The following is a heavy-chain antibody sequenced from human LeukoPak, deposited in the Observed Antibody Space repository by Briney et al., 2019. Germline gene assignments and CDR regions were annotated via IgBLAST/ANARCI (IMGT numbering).Heavy chain of an antibody. D-gene: IGHD3-22*01. CDR2: IYSDDRT. Sequence: GGSLRLSCAASGFTVSRYSMSWVSQAPGKGLEWVSAIYSDDRTYYADSVKGRVTISRDNSRNTVYLQMNSLRAEDTAVYYCARAPLGDYDSSGYYVYWGQGTLVTVSS. CDR1: GFTVSRYS. J-gene: IGHJ4*02. CDR3: ARAPLGDYDSSGYYVY. V-gene: IGHV3-66*01.